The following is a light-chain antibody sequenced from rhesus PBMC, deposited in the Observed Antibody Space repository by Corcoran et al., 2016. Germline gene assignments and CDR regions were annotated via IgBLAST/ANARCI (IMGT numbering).Light chain of an antibody. Sequence: DIQMTQSPSSLSASAGDRVTITCRASQGISTYLNWYQQKPGKDPKPLIYAASSLESGVPSRFSGSGYGTEFTLTISSLQPEDFATDYCLQYNSNPYSFGQGTKVEIK. CDR3: LQYNSNPYS. V-gene: IGKV1-43*01. CDR1: QGISTY. CDR2: AAS. J-gene: IGKJ2*01.